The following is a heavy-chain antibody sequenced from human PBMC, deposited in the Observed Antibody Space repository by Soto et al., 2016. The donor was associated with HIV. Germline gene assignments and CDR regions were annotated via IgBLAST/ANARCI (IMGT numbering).Heavy chain of an antibody. J-gene: IGHJ6*04. D-gene: IGHD3-10*01. CDR2: IDPSGVSR. CDR1: GYIFTSYY. V-gene: IGHV1-46*01. Sequence: QVQLVQSGAEVKKPGASVKVSCMASGYIFTSYYMHWVRQAPGQGLEWMGLIDPSGVSRSYAQKFQGRATMTRDTSTSTFYMDLSSLRSEDTAVYYCASSYYYYGSGARMDVWGKGTTVTVSP. CDR3: ASSYYYYGSGARMDV.